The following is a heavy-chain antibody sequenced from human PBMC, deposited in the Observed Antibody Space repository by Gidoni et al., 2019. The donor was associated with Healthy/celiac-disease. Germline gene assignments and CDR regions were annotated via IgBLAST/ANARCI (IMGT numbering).Heavy chain of an antibody. V-gene: IGHV3-48*01. CDR3: ARESVVVVPAAIPYYYYYMDV. CDR2: ISSSSSTI. J-gene: IGHJ6*03. CDR1: GFPFSSYS. D-gene: IGHD2-2*01. Sequence: EVQLVESGGGLVQPGGSLRLSCAASGFPFSSYSMNWVRQAPGKGLEWVSYISSSSSTIYYADSVKGRFTISRDNAKNSLYLQMNSLRAEDTAVYYCARESVVVVPAAIPYYYYYMDVWGKGTTVTVSS.